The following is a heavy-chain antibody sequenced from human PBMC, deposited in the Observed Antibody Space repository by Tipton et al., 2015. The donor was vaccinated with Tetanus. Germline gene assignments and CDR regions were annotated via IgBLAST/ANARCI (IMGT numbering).Heavy chain of an antibody. V-gene: IGHV3-11*01. CDR3: ARGQRYFPY. Sequence: SLRLSCTASGFTFSDYYMSWIRQTPGKGLEWVSYISTNGGTIYYADSVKGRFTISRDNAKNSLYLQMYSLRAEDSAVYYCARGQRYFPYWGQGTLATVSS. J-gene: IGHJ4*02. CDR2: ISTNGGTI. CDR1: GFTFSDYY. D-gene: IGHD1-14*01.